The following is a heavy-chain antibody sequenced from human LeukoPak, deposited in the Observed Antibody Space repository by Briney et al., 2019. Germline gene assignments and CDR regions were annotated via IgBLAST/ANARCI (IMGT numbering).Heavy chain of an antibody. D-gene: IGHD6-19*01. CDR3: AKTTVGYSSGRYPGWPADC. CDR1: GFTFNTYA. J-gene: IGHJ4*02. Sequence: PGGALRLSCEASGFTFNTYAIYWVRQAPRKGLEWVSGICGSGGCTYYADSVKGRFTISRDNSKNTVYLQMNSLPADDTAVYYCAKTTVGYSSGRYPGWPADCWGQGTLVTVSS. CDR2: ICGSGGCT. V-gene: IGHV3-23*01.